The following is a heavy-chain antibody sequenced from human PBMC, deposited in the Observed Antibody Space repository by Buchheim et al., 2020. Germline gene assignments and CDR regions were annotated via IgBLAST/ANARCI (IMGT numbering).Heavy chain of an antibody. D-gene: IGHD1-14*01. CDR1: GDSLRGYY. V-gene: IGHV4-59*01. J-gene: IGHJ5*02. Sequence: QVLLRESGPGLLKPSETLSLTCTVSGDSLRGYYWNWIRQPPGKGLEWIGYISYGGTTQYNPTLKSRVSITLDTSKDQFYLKMNTVTAADTAKYFCARGGQTAAAVDNWFDPWGQG. CDR3: ARGGQTAAAVDNWFDP. CDR2: ISYGGTT.